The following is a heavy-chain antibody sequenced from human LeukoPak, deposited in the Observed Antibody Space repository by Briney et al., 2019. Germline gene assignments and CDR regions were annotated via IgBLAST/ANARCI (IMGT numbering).Heavy chain of an antibody. CDR2: TYYRSKWYN. D-gene: IGHD2-2*02. V-gene: IGHV6-1*01. J-gene: IGHJ4*02. Sequence: SQTLSLTCAISGDSVSSNSAAWNWIRQSPSRGLEWLGRTYYRSKWYNDYAVSVKSRITINPDTSKNQFSLRLNSVTPEDTAVYYCARDSLYCSSTSCYRVPFDYWGQGTLVTVSS. CDR3: ARDSLYCSSTSCYRVPFDY. CDR1: GDSVSSNSAA.